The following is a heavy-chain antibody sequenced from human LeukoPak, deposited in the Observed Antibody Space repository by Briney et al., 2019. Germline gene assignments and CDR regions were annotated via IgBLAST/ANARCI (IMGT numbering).Heavy chain of an antibody. V-gene: IGHV3-74*01. CDR2: INTDGSST. CDR1: GFTFSSYD. Sequence: GGSLRLSCAASGFTFSSYDMHWVRQAPGKGLLWVSRINTDGSSTNFADSVRGRFTISRDNAKNTLYLQMNSLRAEDTAVYYCTRDLSGTYYGRFDYWGQGTLVTVSS. J-gene: IGHJ4*02. D-gene: IGHD1-26*01. CDR3: TRDLSGTYYGRFDY.